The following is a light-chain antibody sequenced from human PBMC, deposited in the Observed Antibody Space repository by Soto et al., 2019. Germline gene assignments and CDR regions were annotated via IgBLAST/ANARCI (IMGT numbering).Light chain of an antibody. CDR1: ENIARY. CDR2: AAS. J-gene: IGKJ1*01. Sequence: DIPMTQSPSSLSASVGDRVTITCRASENIARYLNWYQQRPGKAPELLISAASSLQSGVPSKFSGGGSGTDFTLTISSLQPEDFATYYCQQSYSNPRTFGQGTKVELK. CDR3: QQSYSNPRT. V-gene: IGKV1-39*01.